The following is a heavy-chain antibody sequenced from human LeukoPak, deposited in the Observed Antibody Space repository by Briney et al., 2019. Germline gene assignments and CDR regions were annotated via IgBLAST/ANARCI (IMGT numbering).Heavy chain of an antibody. J-gene: IGHJ4*02. CDR2: INHSGST. D-gene: IGHD3-3*01. Sequence: SETLSLTCAVYGGSFSGYYWSWIRQPPGKGLGWIGEINHSGSTNYNPSLKSRVTISVDTSKNQFSLNLISVTAADTAVYYCVDGFWSGSNWGQGTLVTVSS. V-gene: IGHV4-34*01. CDR3: VDGFWSGSN. CDR1: GGSFSGYY.